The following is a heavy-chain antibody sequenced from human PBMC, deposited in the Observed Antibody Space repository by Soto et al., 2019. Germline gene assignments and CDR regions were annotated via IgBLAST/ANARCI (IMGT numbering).Heavy chain of an antibody. D-gene: IGHD2-2*01. V-gene: IGHV2-5*02. Sequence: QITLNESGPTLVKPTQTLTLTCTFSGFSLSTRDVGVGWIRQPPGEALEWLGVVYWDDSKTYSPSLESRLTITKDPSKNRVALRMTKMDPVDTATYYCAHCRGGVASFWGQGTLVTVSS. CDR3: AHCRGGVASF. CDR2: VYWDDSK. CDR1: GFSLSTRDVG. J-gene: IGHJ4*02.